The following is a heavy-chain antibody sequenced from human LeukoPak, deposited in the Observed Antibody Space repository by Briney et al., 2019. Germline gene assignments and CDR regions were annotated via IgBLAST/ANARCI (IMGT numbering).Heavy chain of an antibody. CDR1: GGSVSSGSFY. CDR2: ITYRGTA. V-gene: IGHV4-61*01. J-gene: IGHJ6*02. D-gene: IGHD5-12*01. CDR3: ARDHSGYDTYYGLDV. Sequence: KPSETLSLTCTVSGGSVSSGSFYWTWIRQPPGKGLEYRGYITYRGTAKYNASLRRRVSISVQTSQNQFFLKLNSVTAADTAVYYCARDHSGYDTYYGLDVWGQGTTVIVSS.